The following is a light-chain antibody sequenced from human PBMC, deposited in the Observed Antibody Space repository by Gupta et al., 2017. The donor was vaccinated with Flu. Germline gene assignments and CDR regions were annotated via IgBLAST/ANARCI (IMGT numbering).Light chain of an antibody. Sequence: SSELTQDPAVSVALGQTVRITCKGDSLRSYYASWYPQKPGQAPVLVIYGKNNRPSGIPDRFSGSSSGNTASLTIXGXQAEDEXDYYCNSRDSSGNHIVFGGGTKLTVL. CDR1: SLRSYY. CDR3: NSRDSSGNHIV. CDR2: GKN. V-gene: IGLV3-19*01. J-gene: IGLJ3*02.